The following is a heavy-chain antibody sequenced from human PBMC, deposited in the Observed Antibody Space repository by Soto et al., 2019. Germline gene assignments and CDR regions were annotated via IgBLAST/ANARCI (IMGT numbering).Heavy chain of an antibody. CDR3: ARLLRHNYYGMDV. Sequence: SEDLSLTCTVSGGSISSSSYYWGWIRQPPGKGLEWIGSIYYSGSTYYNPSLKSRVTISEDTSKNQFSLKLSSVTAADTAVYYCARLLRHNYYGMDVWGQGTTVTVSS. D-gene: IGHD5-12*01. V-gene: IGHV4-39*01. CDR1: GGSISSSSYY. CDR2: IYYSGST. J-gene: IGHJ6*02.